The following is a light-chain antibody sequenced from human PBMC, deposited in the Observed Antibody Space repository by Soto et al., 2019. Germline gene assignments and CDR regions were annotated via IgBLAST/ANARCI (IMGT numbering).Light chain of an antibody. CDR3: QLYGNSPP. CDR1: QSVRSDY. Sequence: EIVLTQSPGTLSLSPGERATLSCRASQSVRSDYLAWYQQKPGQAPRLLIYASVTRATGIPDRFSGSASGTDFTLTINRLEPEDFAVYYCQLYGNSPPFGQGTRLEIK. J-gene: IGKJ5*01. CDR2: ASV. V-gene: IGKV3-20*01.